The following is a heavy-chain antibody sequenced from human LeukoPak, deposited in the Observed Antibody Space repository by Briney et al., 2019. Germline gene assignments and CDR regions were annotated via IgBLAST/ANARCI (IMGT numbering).Heavy chain of an antibody. CDR2: IYTSGST. J-gene: IGHJ4*02. Sequence: PSETLSLTCTVSGGSISSYYWSWIRQPAGKGLEWIGRIYTSGSTNYNPSLKSRVTMSVDTSKNQFSLKLSSVTAADTAVYYCARDKTGYYYDSSGYYSLDYWGQGTLVTVSS. CDR1: GGSISSYY. V-gene: IGHV4-4*07. D-gene: IGHD3-22*01. CDR3: ARDKTGYYYDSSGYYSLDY.